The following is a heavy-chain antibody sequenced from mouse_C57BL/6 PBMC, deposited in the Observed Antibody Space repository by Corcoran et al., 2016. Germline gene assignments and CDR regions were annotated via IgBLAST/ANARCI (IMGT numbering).Heavy chain of an antibody. D-gene: IGHD2-1*01. CDR3: ARADGKRKKYFHF. CDR2: INPNNGGT. Sequence: EVQLQQSGPEMVTPGSSVKISCKASGYTFSDYYRNWVKQSHGQRLEWIGDINPNNGGTSYNQKFKGKATLTGDKSSSTAYMELRSLQSEDSAVYYCARADGKRKKYFHFWGQGTTLTVSA. J-gene: IGHJ2*01. CDR1: GYTFSDYY. V-gene: IGHV1-26*01.